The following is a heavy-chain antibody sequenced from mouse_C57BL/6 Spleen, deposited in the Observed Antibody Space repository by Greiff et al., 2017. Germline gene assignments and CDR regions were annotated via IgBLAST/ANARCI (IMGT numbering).Heavy chain of an antibody. CDR2: IDPSDSYT. D-gene: IGHD2-2*01. CDR3: ARWFHYYAMDY. Sequence: QVQLQQPGAELVKPGASVKLSCKASGYTFTSYWMQWVKQRPGQGLEWIGEIDPSDSYTNYNQKFKGKATLTVDTSSSTAYMQLSSLTSEDSAVYYCARWFHYYAMDYWGQGTSVTVSS. CDR1: GYTFTSYW. J-gene: IGHJ4*01. V-gene: IGHV1-50*01.